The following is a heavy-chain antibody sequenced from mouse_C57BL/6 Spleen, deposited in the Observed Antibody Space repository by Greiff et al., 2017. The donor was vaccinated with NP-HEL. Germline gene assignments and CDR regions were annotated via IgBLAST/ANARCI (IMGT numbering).Heavy chain of an antibody. J-gene: IGHJ4*01. V-gene: IGHV5-4*01. CDR1: GFTFSSYA. Sequence: EVKLMQSGGGLVKPGGSLKLSCAASGFTFSSYAMSWVRQTPEKRLEWVATISAGGSYTYYPDNVKGRFTITRDNAKNNQYLQMSHLKSEDTAMYYCARDLAVHEQYYAMEGWCQGTSVTVSS. CDR2: ISAGGSYT. CDR3: ARDLAVHEQYYAMEG.